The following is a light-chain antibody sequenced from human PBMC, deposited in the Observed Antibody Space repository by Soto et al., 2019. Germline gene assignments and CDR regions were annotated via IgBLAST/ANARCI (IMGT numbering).Light chain of an antibody. J-gene: IGKJ1*01. CDR2: DAS. CDR1: QSVNRY. V-gene: IGKV3-11*01. CDR3: LQRTNWPPWT. Sequence: EIVLTQSPATLSLSPGERATLSCRASQSVNRYLAWYQQKPGQAPRLLIYDASHRATGIPARFSGSGSGTDFTLTISTLEPEDFAVYYCLQRTNWPPWTFGQGTKVEIK.